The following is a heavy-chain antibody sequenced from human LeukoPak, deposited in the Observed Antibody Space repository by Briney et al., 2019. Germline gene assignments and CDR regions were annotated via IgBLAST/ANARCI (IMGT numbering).Heavy chain of an antibody. CDR1: GGSISSYY. CDR2: IYPGGST. Sequence: SGTLSLSCTVSGGSISSYYWSWIRQPAGKGLEWIGRIYPGGSTDYNPSFKSRLAISVDTSKNHFSLRLTSVTAADTAVYFCARAADYGDSNFDYWGQGTLVTVSS. J-gene: IGHJ4*02. CDR3: ARAADYGDSNFDY. V-gene: IGHV4-4*07. D-gene: IGHD4-17*01.